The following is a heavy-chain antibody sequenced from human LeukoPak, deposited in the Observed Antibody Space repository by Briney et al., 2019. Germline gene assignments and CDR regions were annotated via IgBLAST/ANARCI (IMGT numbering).Heavy chain of an antibody. J-gene: IGHJ4*02. CDR2: ISYDGSNK. Sequence: GGSLRLSCAASGFTFSSYGMHWVRQAPGKGLEWVAVISYDGSNKYYADSVKGRFTISRDNSKNTLYLQMNSLRADDTAVYYCVRGTGYWGEGTLVAAAS. CDR1: GFTFSSYG. V-gene: IGHV3-30*03. CDR3: VRGTGY.